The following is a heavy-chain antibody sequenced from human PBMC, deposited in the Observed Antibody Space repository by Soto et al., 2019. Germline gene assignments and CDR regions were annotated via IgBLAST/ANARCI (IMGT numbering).Heavy chain of an antibody. V-gene: IGHV1-3*01. Sequence: ASVKVSCKSSGYTFTTYAIHWVGQAPGQRLQWMGWINAGSGNTKYSQDFQGRVTFTRDTAATTTFMELSSLRSEDTAVYYCARVPPWGTPGNFSIQYYDSYGQATLAIVS. CDR3: ARVPPWGTPGNFSIQYYDS. J-gene: IGHJ4*02. CDR1: GYTFTTYA. D-gene: IGHD3-16*01. CDR2: INAGSGNT.